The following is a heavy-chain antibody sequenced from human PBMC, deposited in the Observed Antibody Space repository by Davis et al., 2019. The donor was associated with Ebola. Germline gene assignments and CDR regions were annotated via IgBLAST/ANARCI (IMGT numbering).Heavy chain of an antibody. Sequence: PSETLSLTCAVYGGSFSGYYWSWIRQPPGKGLEWIGEINHSGSTNYNPSLKSRVTISVDTSKNQFSLKLSSVTAADTAVYYCARITTVTTYNWFDPWGQGTLVTVSS. D-gene: IGHD4-17*01. CDR3: ARITTVTTYNWFDP. CDR1: GGSFSGYY. J-gene: IGHJ5*02. V-gene: IGHV4-34*01. CDR2: INHSGST.